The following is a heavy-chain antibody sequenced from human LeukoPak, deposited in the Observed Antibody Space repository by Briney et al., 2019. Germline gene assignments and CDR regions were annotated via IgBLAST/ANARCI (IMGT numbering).Heavy chain of an antibody. J-gene: IGHJ6*03. V-gene: IGHV4-59*08. D-gene: IGHD3-10*01. CDR3: ARGYYGYSYYMDV. CDR1: GGSISSYY. Sequence: SETLCLTCTVSGGSISSYYWSWIRQPPGKGLEWIGYIYYSGSTNYNPSLKSRVTISVDTSKNQFSLKLSSVTAADTAVYYCARGYYGYSYYMDVWGKGTTVTVSS. CDR2: IYYSGST.